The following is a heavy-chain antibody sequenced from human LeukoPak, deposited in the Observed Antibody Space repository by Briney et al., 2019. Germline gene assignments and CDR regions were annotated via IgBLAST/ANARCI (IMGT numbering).Heavy chain of an antibody. CDR2: INHSGST. D-gene: IGHD4-17*01. V-gene: IGHV4-34*01. CDR1: GGSFSGYY. J-gene: IGHJ6*03. CDR3: AREVDGDYYYYYYMDV. Sequence: SSETLSLTCAVYGGSFSGYYWSWIRQPPGKGLEWIGEINHSGSTNYNPSLKSRVTISVDTSKNQFSLKLSSVTAADTAVYYCAREVDGDYYYYYYMDVWGKGTTVTVSS.